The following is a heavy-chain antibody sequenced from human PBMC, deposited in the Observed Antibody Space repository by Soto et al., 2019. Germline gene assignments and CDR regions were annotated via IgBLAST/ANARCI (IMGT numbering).Heavy chain of an antibody. D-gene: IGHD1-26*01. CDR1: GFTFSDYG. CDR2: LSHHSYKK. V-gene: IGHV3-30*18. Sequence: VLLVESGGGVVQPGRSLRLSCAASGFTFSDYGLHWVRQAPGKGLEWVAFLSHHSYKKYYAVSVKGRFTVSRDDSKNTLYLQMNSLRTEDTAVYYCAKDWVGGSNRYYLEYWGQGTPVTVSS. J-gene: IGHJ4*02. CDR3: AKDWVGGSNRYYLEY.